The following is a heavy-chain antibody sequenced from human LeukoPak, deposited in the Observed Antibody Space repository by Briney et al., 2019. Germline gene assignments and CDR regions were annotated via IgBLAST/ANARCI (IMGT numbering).Heavy chain of an antibody. D-gene: IGHD2-2*01. CDR3: ARVGIVVVPAAMDHYYYGMDV. Sequence: SETLSLTCAVYGGSFSGYYWSWIRQPPGKGLEWIGEINHSGSTNYNPSLKSRVTISVDKSKNQFSLKLSSVTAADTAVYYCARVGIVVVPAAMDHYYYGMDVWGQGTTVTVSS. V-gene: IGHV4-34*01. CDR2: INHSGST. CDR1: GGSFSGYY. J-gene: IGHJ6*02.